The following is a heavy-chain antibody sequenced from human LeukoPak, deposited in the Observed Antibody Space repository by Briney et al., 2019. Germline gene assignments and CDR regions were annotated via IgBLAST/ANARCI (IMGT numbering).Heavy chain of an antibody. D-gene: IGHD6-13*01. CDR1: GFTVSSNY. V-gene: IGHV3-53*01. J-gene: IGHJ6*03. CDR3: ARGSEWQQQLTGPPRGHYFYYMDV. CDR2: IYSGGST. Sequence: GGSLRLSCAASGFTVSSNYMNWVRQAPGKGLEWVSVIYSGGSTYYADSVKGRFTISRGNSKNTLYLQMNSLRAEDTAVYYCARGSEWQQQLTGPPRGHYFYYMDVWGKGTTVTISS.